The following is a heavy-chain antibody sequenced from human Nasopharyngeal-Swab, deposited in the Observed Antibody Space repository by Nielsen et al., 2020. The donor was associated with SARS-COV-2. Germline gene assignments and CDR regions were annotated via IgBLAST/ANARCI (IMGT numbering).Heavy chain of an antibody. CDR2: IYTSGST. J-gene: IGHJ5*02. V-gene: IGHV4-4*07. D-gene: IGHD2-15*01. Sequence: SETLSLTCTVSGGSISSYYWSWIRQPAGKGLEWIGRIYTSGSTNYNPSLKSRVTMSVDTSKNQFSLKLSSVTAADTAVYYCARDLTTYCSGGSCYPDNWFDPWGQGTLVTVSS. CDR1: GGSISSYY. CDR3: ARDLTTYCSGGSCYPDNWFDP.